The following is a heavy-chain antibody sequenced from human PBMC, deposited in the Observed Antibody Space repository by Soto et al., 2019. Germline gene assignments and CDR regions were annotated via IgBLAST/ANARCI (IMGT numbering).Heavy chain of an antibody. D-gene: IGHD6-13*01. CDR3: ARARRTRGQQLARPYFEY. CDR1: GGSFSGYY. J-gene: IGHJ4*02. CDR2: INHSGST. V-gene: IGHV4-34*01. Sequence: SETLSLTCAVYGGSFSGYYWSWNRQPPGKGLEWIGEINHSGSTNYNPSLKSRVTISVDTSKNQFSLKLSSVTAADTAVYYCARARRTRGQQLARPYFEYWGQGTLVTVS.